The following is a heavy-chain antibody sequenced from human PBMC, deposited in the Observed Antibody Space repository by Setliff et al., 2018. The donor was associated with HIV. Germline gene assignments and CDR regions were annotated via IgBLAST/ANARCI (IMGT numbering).Heavy chain of an antibody. CDR1: GFTFSSYS. D-gene: IGHD3-10*01. J-gene: IGHJ6*02. CDR3: ARKFRPGHGVDV. V-gene: IGHV3-7*01. Sequence: PGGSLRLSCAASGFTFSSYSMNWVRQAPGKGLEWVGNINQDGSEENYVDSVKGRFTISRDNAKKSLYLQMNSLRAEDTAIYYCARKFRPGHGVDVWGQGTTVTVSS. CDR2: INQDGSEE.